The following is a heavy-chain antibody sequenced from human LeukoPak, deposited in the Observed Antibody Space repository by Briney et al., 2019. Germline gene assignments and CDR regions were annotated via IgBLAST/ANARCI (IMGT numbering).Heavy chain of an antibody. V-gene: IGHV4-59*12. Sequence: SETLSLTCTVSGGSISSYYWSWIRQPPGKGLEWIGSIYYSGSTYYNPSLKSRVTISVDTSKNQFSLKLSSVTAADTAVYYCARAGDFWASYYMDVWGKGTTVTISS. CDR2: IYYSGST. CDR3: ARAGDFWASYYMDV. CDR1: GGSISSYY. D-gene: IGHD3-3*01. J-gene: IGHJ6*03.